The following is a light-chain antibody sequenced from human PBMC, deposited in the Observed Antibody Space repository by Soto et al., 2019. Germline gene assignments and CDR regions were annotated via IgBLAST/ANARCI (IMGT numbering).Light chain of an antibody. CDR3: QQLKSYPLS. J-gene: IGKJ4*01. Sequence: DIQLTQSPSFLSASVGDIVTITCRASQGINRYLAWYQQKPGKAPTLLMYATSTLQSGVPSRFSGSGSGTEFTLTISSLQPEDFATYYCQQLKSYPLSFGGGTRVEIK. V-gene: IGKV1-9*01. CDR2: ATS. CDR1: QGINRY.